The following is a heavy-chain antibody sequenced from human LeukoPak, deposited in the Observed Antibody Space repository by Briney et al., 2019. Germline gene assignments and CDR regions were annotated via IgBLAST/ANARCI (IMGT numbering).Heavy chain of an antibody. CDR1: GFTFDDYG. J-gene: IGHJ3*02. CDR3: ASLSSSWYYAFDI. Sequence: GGSLRLSCAASGFTFDDYGMSWVRQAPGKGLEWVSGINWNGGSTGYADSVKGRFTISRDNAKNSLYLQMNSLRAEDTAVYYCASLSSSWYYAFDIWGQGTMVTVSS. V-gene: IGHV3-20*04. D-gene: IGHD6-13*01. CDR2: INWNGGST.